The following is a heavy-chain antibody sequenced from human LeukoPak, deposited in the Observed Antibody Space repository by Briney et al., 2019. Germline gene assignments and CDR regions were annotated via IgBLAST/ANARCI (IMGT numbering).Heavy chain of an antibody. CDR1: GGSISTYY. V-gene: IGHV4-59*01. CDR3: ARIPTGGSGYYSMDY. Sequence: PSETLSLTCTVSGGSISTYYWSWIRQPPGMGLEWIGYIYYSGSTSYNPSLKSRVTISVDTSNNHFSLKLSSVTAADTAVYYCARIPTGGSGYYSMDYWGQGTLVTVSS. D-gene: IGHD3-22*01. CDR2: IYYSGST. J-gene: IGHJ4*02.